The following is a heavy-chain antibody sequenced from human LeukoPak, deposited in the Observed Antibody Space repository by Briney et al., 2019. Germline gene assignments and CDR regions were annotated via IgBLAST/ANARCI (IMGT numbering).Heavy chain of an antibody. J-gene: IGHJ4*02. Sequence: GGSLRLSCAASGFTFSSYAMSWVRQAPGKGLEWVANIKQDGSEKYYVDSVKGRFTISRDNAKNSLYLQMKSLRAEDTAVYYCARTGYDSSGYLDYWGQGTLVTVSS. V-gene: IGHV3-7*01. CDR3: ARTGYDSSGYLDY. CDR1: GFTFSSYA. D-gene: IGHD3-22*01. CDR2: IKQDGSEK.